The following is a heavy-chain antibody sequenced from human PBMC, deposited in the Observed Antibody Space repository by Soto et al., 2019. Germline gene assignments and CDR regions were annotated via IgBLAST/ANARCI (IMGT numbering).Heavy chain of an antibody. Sequence: QGQLVQSGGEVKKSGASVKVSCKASGYTFSRYGISWVRQAPGQGLEWMGWISGYNGDTNYAQKFQGRVTMTIDTSTPTAYMELRSLTSDDTAVYYCAKNGQPPYYYYGLDVWGQGTTVTVSS. CDR3: AKNGQPPYYYYGLDV. CDR2: ISGYNGDT. V-gene: IGHV1-18*01. J-gene: IGHJ6*02. D-gene: IGHD2-8*01. CDR1: GYTFSRYG.